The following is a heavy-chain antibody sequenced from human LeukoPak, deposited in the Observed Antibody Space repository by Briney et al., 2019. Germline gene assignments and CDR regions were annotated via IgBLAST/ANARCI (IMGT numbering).Heavy chain of an antibody. CDR2: IYTSGSA. CDR3: ARDRFGNEIGFDP. Sequence: KPSETLSLTCTVSGGSISSHYWSWIRQPAGKGLEWIGRIYTSGSANYNPSLKSRVTMSVDTSKNQFSLKLSSVTAADTAVYYCARDRFGNEIGFDPWGQGTLVTVSS. V-gene: IGHV4-4*07. CDR1: GGSISSHY. D-gene: IGHD1-1*01. J-gene: IGHJ5*02.